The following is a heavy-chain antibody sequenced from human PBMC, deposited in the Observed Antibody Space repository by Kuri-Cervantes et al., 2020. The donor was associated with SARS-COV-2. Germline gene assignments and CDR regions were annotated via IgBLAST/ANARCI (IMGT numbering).Heavy chain of an antibody. CDR1: GFTFSSYA. J-gene: IGHJ6*03. CDR3: ARAGLELRWGYYYYMDV. CDR2: ISSNGGST. Sequence: GESLKISCAASGFTFSSYAMHWVRQAPGKGLEYVSTISSNGGSTYYANSVKGRFTISRDNSKNTLYLQMNSLRAEDTAVYYCARAGLELRWGYYYYMDVWGKGTTVTVSS. V-gene: IGHV3-64*01. D-gene: IGHD1-7*01.